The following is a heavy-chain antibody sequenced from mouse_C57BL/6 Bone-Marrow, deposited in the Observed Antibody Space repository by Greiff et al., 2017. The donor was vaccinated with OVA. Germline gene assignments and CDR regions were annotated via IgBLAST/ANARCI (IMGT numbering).Heavy chain of an antibody. CDR3: ARQGGISYYFDY. CDR1: GFTFSSYG. Sequence: EVMLVESGGDLVKPGGSLKLSCAASGFTFSSYGMSWVRQTPDQRLEWVATISSGGSYTYYPDSVKGRFTISRDNAKNTLYLQMSSLKSEDTAMYYCARQGGISYYFDYWGQGTTLTVSS. J-gene: IGHJ2*01. V-gene: IGHV5-6*01. CDR2: ISSGGSYT.